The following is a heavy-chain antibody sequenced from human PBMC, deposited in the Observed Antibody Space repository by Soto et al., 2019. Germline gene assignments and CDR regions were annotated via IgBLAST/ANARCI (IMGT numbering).Heavy chain of an antibody. V-gene: IGHV4-39*01. CDR2: IYYSGST. Sequence: SETLSLTWTVTGDSIGSRSDYWGWIRQPPGKGLEWIGSIYYSGSTYNNPSLRRRGSMSIDTSKDQFSLKLKSVPAADTALYFCARQRTSVVTQASFDVWGPGSLVTVYS. CDR1: GDSIGSRSDY. J-gene: IGHJ4*02. D-gene: IGHD2-21*02. CDR3: ARQRTSVVTQASFDV.